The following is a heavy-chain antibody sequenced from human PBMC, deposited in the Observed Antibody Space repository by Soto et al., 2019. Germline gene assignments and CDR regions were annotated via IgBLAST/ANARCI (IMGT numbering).Heavy chain of an antibody. CDR2: IIPALGTA. V-gene: IGHV1-69*08. CDR1: GGTFSSHT. D-gene: IGHD4-17*01. J-gene: IGHJ2*01. Sequence: QDQLVQSGAEVKKPGSSVKVSCKASGGTFSSHTFSWVRQAPGQGLEWMGRIIPALGTATYAQKFQGRVTITANESATTVYMELNSLRSEDTAVYYCATPDFDDYWYVAPGGRGTLVTVSS. CDR3: ATPDFDDYWYVAP.